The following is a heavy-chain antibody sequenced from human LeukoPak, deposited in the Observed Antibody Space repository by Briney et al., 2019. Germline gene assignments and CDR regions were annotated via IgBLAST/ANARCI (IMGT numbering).Heavy chain of an antibody. J-gene: IGHJ3*02. Sequence: GASVKVSCKACGGTFSSYAISWVRQAPGQGLEWMGRIIPIFGTANYAQKFQGRVTITTDESTSTAYMELSSLRSEDTAVYYCARGRYSSSTDAFDIWGQGTMVTVSS. CDR1: GGTFSSYA. CDR3: ARGRYSSSTDAFDI. CDR2: IIPIFGTA. V-gene: IGHV1-69*05. D-gene: IGHD6-6*01.